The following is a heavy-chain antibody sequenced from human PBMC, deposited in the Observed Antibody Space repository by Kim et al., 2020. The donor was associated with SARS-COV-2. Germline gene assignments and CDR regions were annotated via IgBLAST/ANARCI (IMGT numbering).Heavy chain of an antibody. J-gene: IGHJ4*02. CDR3: TRDPLAVGTNFDY. Sequence: GGSLRLSCAASGFSFSGYWMHWVRQGPGKGLVWVSRIDSGGTTTIYADSVEGRFTVSRDNAKNTLFLQMTSLRDEDTGVYYCTRDPLAVGTNFDYWGQG. CDR2: IDSGGTTT. V-gene: IGHV3-74*01. D-gene: IGHD1-26*01. CDR1: GFSFSGYW.